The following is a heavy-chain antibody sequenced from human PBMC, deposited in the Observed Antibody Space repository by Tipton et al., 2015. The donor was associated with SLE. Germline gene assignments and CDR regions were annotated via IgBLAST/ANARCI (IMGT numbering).Heavy chain of an antibody. CDR1: GFSIADYG. J-gene: IGHJ4*02. CDR3: ARDRGNRISLVQGVDK. Sequence: GSLRLSCAASGFSIADYGMSWVRQAPGKGLEWVSGINWTGGLTGYADSVKGRFTISRDNAKNSLYLQMNSLTDEDTALYYCARDRGNRISLVQGVDKWGQGTLVTVSS. V-gene: IGHV3-20*04. CDR2: INWTGGLT. D-gene: IGHD3-10*01.